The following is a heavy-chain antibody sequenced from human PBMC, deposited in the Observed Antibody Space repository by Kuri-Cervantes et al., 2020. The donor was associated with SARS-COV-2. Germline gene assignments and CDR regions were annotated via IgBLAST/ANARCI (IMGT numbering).Heavy chain of an antibody. V-gene: IGHV3-11*05. Sequence: GGSLRLSCAASGFTFSDDYMTWVRQAPGMGLEWVADISTTGTYKNYADSVKGRFTISRDNAKNSLFLQINSLRVEDTAVYYCAKDLNLETYYDFWSGYYYYYGMDVWGQGTTVTVSS. D-gene: IGHD3-3*01. J-gene: IGHJ6*02. CDR3: AKDLNLETYYDFWSGYYYYYGMDV. CDR1: GFTFSDDY. CDR2: ISTTGTYK.